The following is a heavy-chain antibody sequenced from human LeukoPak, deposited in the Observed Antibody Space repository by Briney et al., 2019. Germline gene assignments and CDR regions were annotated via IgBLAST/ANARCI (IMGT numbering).Heavy chain of an antibody. CDR3: ARYIVSYPHDAFDI. D-gene: IGHD1-26*01. CDR1: GGCISSYY. Sequence: PSETLSLTCTVSGGCISSYYWSWIRQPPGKGLEWIGYIYYSGSTSYNPSLKSRVTISVDTSKKQFSLKLSSVAAADTAFYYCARYIVSYPHDAFDIWGQGTMVTVSS. J-gene: IGHJ3*02. V-gene: IGHV4-59*01. CDR2: IYYSGST.